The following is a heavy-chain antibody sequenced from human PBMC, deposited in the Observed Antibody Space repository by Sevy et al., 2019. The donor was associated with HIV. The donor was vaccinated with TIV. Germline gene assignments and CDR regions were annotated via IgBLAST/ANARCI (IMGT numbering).Heavy chain of an antibody. V-gene: IGHV3-9*01. CDR3: GKDIRNYEGDYYHFYGMDV. D-gene: IGHD4-4*01. CDR1: GFTFDDYP. J-gene: IGHJ6*02. Sequence: GGSLRLSCAASGFTFDDYPMHWVRQAPGKGLEWVSGISWNSASTGYAYSVKGRFTISRDNAKKYLYLQMNSLRAEDTAFYYCGKDIRNYEGDYYHFYGMDVWGQGTTVTVSS. CDR2: ISWNSAST.